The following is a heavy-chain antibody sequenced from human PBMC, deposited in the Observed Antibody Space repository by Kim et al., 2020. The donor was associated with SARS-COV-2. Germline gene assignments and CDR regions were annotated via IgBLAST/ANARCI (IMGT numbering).Heavy chain of an antibody. J-gene: IGHJ2*01. CDR1: GGSISSSNW. CDR2: IYHSGST. D-gene: IGHD1-1*01. Sequence: SETLSLTCAVSGGSISSSNWWSWVRQPPGKGLEWIGEIYHSGSTNYNPSLKSRVTISVDKSKNQFSLKLSSVTAADTAVYYCARDWGGLQPVWYFDLWGRGTLVTVSS. V-gene: IGHV4-4*02. CDR3: ARDWGGLQPVWYFDL.